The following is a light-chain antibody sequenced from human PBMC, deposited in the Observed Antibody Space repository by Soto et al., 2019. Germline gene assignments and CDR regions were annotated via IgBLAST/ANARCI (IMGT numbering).Light chain of an antibody. CDR3: SSYASESSLV. CDR2: EVS. J-gene: IGLJ3*02. CDR1: SRDVGVYKY. V-gene: IGLV2-14*01. Sequence: QSALTQPASVSGSPGQSITISCTGSSRDVGVYKYVSWYQQYPGKAPRLMIYEVSNRPSGVSNRFSGSKSGNTASLTISGLQAEDEADYYCSSYASESSLVFGGGTQLTVL.